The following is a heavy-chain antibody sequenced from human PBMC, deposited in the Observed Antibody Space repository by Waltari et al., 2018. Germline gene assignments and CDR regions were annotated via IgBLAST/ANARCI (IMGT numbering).Heavy chain of an antibody. J-gene: IGHJ3*02. V-gene: IGHV4-38-2*01. CDR1: GYSISSGYY. CDR2: IYHSGST. CDR3: ARPVGPGPDAFDI. D-gene: IGHD1-26*01. Sequence: QVQLQESGPGLVKPSETLSLTCAVSGYSISSGYYWGWIRQPPGKGLEWIGSIYHSGSTYYNPSLKSRVTISVDTSKNQFSLKLSSVTAADTAVYYCARPVGPGPDAFDIWGQGTMVTVSS.